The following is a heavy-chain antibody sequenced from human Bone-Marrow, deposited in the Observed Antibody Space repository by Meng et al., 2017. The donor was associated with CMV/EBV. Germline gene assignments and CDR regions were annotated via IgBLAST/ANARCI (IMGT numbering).Heavy chain of an antibody. CDR1: GVSIRNYY. V-gene: IGHV4-4*07. CDR3: ARGLTVLDY. Sequence: TLSLPCTVYGVSIRNYYWSWIRQSAGKGLEWIGRIYTTESTNYNPSLRSRVTMSVDTSKKQFSLRLSSVTAADTAVYYCARGLTVLDYWGQGTLVTVSS. D-gene: IGHD4-17*01. J-gene: IGHJ4*02. CDR2: IYTTEST.